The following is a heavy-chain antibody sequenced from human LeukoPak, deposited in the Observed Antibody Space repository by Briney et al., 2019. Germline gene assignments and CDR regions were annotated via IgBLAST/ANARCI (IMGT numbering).Heavy chain of an antibody. CDR3: ASSGYDLYGPYSYNWFDP. CDR2: INPNSGGT. J-gene: IGHJ5*02. Sequence: GASVKVSCKASGYTFTGYYMHWVRQAPGQGLEWMGWINPNSGGTNYGQKLQGRVTMTRDPSISTAYMELSRLRADDTAVYYCASSGYDLYGPYSYNWFDPWGQGTLVTVSS. D-gene: IGHD5-12*01. CDR1: GYTFTGYY. V-gene: IGHV1-2*02.